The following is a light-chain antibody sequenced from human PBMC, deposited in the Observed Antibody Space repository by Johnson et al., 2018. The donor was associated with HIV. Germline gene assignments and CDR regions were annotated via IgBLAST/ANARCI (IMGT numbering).Light chain of an antibody. CDR3: GTWDSSLSAGV. J-gene: IGLJ1*01. CDR2: END. V-gene: IGLV1-51*02. Sequence: QSVLTQPPSVSAAPGQKVTISCSGSSSNIGNSYVCWYQQLPGTAPKLLIYENDKRPSGIPDRFSGSKSGTSATLGITGLQTGDEADYYCGTWDSSLSAGVFGAGTNVTV. CDR1: SSNIGNSY.